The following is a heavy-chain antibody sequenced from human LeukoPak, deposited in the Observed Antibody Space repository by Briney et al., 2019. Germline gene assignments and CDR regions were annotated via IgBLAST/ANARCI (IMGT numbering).Heavy chain of an antibody. CDR1: GFTFSDYY. D-gene: IGHD3-9*01. Sequence: NPGGSLRLSCAASGFTFSDYYMSWIRQAPGKGLEWVSYISSSSSYINYADSVKGRFTISRDNAKNSLYLQMNSLRTEDTAVYYCGRDRYILTGYYYFDYWGQGTLVTVSS. J-gene: IGHJ4*02. CDR2: ISSSSSYI. CDR3: GRDRYILTGYYYFDY. V-gene: IGHV3-11*06.